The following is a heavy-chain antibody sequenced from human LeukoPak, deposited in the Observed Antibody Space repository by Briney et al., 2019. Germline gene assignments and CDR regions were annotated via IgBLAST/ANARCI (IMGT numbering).Heavy chain of an antibody. CDR2: IYHSGNI. D-gene: IGHD1-1*01. V-gene: IGHV4-4*02. CDR3: VKQLGYYFDY. CDR1: GGSISSSNW. J-gene: IGHJ4*02. Sequence: SGTLSLTCAVSGGSISSSNWWSWVRQPPGKGLEWIGEIYHSGNINYNPSLKSRVTMSVDKSKNQFSLKLSSVTAADTAVYYCVKQLGYYFDYWGQGTLVTVSS.